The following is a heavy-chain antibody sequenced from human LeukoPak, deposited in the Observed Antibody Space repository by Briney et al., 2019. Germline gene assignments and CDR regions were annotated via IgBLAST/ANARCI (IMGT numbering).Heavy chain of an antibody. CDR3: ARGGGDPNWFDP. D-gene: IGHD2-21*02. J-gene: IGHJ5*02. CDR2: IIPIFGTA. Sequence: GASVKVSCKASGGTFSSYAISWVRQAPGQGLERMGGIIPIFGTANYAQKFQGRVTITADESTSTAYMELSSLRSEDTAVYYCARGGGDPNWFDPWGQGTLVTVSS. CDR1: GGTFSSYA. V-gene: IGHV1-69*13.